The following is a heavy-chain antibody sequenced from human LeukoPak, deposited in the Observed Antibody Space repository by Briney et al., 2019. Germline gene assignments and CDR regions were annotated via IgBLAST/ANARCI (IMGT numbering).Heavy chain of an antibody. J-gene: IGHJ4*02. CDR1: GGTFSSYA. Sequence: GASVKVSCKASGGTFSSYAISWVRQAPGQGLEWMGRIIPILGIANYAQKFQGRVTITADKSTSTAYMELNSLRSEDTAVYYCARGSYYRPGDIDYWGQGTLVTVSS. D-gene: IGHD1-26*01. CDR3: ARGSYYRPGDIDY. CDR2: IIPILGIA. V-gene: IGHV1-69*04.